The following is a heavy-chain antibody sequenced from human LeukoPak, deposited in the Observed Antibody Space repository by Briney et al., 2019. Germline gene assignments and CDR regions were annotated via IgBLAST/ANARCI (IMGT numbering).Heavy chain of an antibody. CDR1: GGPFSGYI. D-gene: IGHD3-10*01. CDR2: IQNRRAT. V-gene: IGHV4-34*01. Sequence: PSETLCLTCAVSGGPFSGYIWSWIRQSSGKGLGWVGEIQNRRATNYNPSLNSRVTLSEDPSKTQFYLNLSSVTAADTVGYYCARRYYYDLGSFPFDFWGQGTLLSV. CDR3: ARRYYYDLGSFPFDF. J-gene: IGHJ4*02.